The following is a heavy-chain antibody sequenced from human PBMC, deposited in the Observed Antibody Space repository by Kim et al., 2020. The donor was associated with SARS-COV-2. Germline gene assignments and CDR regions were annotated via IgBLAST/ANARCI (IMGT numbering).Heavy chain of an antibody. CDR2: ISYDGSNK. J-gene: IGHJ4*01. CDR1: GFTFSSYA. Sequence: GGSLRLSCAASGFTFSSYALHWVRQAPGKGLEWEAVISYDGSNKYYADSVKGRFTISRDNSKNTPYLQMNSLRAEDTAVYYCAREQYSSRGSLPREYYF. CDR3: AREQYSSRGSLPREYYF. V-gene: IGHV3-30*04. D-gene: IGHD6-13*01.